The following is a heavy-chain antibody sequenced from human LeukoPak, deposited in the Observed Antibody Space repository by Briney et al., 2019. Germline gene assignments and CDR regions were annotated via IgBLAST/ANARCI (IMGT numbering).Heavy chain of an antibody. CDR1: GFTFSSYS. Sequence: GGSLRLSCAASGFTFSSYSMNWVRQAPGKGLEWVSSISSSSSYIYYADSVKGRFIISRDNSKNTLYLQMNSLRAEDTAVYYCAKSWSGGSYSQYFDYWGQGTLVTVSS. J-gene: IGHJ4*02. CDR3: AKSWSGGSYSQYFDY. CDR2: ISSSSSYI. D-gene: IGHD1-26*01. V-gene: IGHV3-21*01.